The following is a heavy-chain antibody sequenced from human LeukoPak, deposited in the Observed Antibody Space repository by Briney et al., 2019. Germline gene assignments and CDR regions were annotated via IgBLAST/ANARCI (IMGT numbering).Heavy chain of an antibody. CDR2: ISGSGGST. CDR3: AKVGIFGVVIPTHFDY. J-gene: IGHJ4*02. CDR1: GFTFSSYA. Sequence: GGSLRLSCAASGFTFSSYAMSWVRQAPGKGLEWVSAISGSGGSTYYADSVKGRFTISRDNSKNTLYLQMNSLRAEDTAVYYCAKVGIFGVVIPTHFDYWGQGTLVTVSS. D-gene: IGHD3-3*01. V-gene: IGHV3-23*01.